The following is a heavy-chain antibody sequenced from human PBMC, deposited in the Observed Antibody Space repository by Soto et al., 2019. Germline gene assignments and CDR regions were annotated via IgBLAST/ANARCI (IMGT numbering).Heavy chain of an antibody. J-gene: IGHJ4*02. CDR1: GFTFSSYG. CDR2: ISYDGSNK. CDR3: AVTSGSHNTAAAGKAAITYDY. V-gene: IGHV3-30*03. D-gene: IGHD6-13*01. Sequence: GGSLRLSCAASGFTFSSYGMHWVRQAPGKGLEWVAVISYDGSNKYYADSVKGRFTISRDNSKNTLYLQMNSLRAEDTAVYYCAVTSGSHNTAAAGKAAITYDYWGQGTLVTVSS.